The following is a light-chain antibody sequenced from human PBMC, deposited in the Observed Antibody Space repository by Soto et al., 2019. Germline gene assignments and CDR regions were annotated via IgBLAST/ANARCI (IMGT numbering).Light chain of an antibody. V-gene: IGKV3D-20*02. J-gene: IGKJ5*01. CDR1: QSVSSSY. Sequence: EILLTQSPGTLSLSPGERATLSCRSSQSVSSSYLAWYQQKPGQAPRLLIHDASSRATGIPARFSGSGSETDFTLTISSLEPEDFAVYYCQQRGSWPPSITFGQGTRLEIK. CDR2: DAS. CDR3: QQRGSWPPSIT.